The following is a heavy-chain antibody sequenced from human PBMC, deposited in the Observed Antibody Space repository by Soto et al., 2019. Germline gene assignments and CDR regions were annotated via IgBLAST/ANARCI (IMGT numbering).Heavy chain of an antibody. CDR1: GGSISSYY. CDR2: IYYSGIT. V-gene: IGHV4-59*01. J-gene: IGHJ6*02. D-gene: IGHD3-9*01. CDR3: ARTGTRELTGYYYYYYYGMDV. Sequence: PSETLSLTCTVSGGSISSYYWSWIRQPPGKGLEWIVYIYYSGITNYNPSLKSRVTISVDTSKNQFSLKLSSVTAADTAVYYCARTGTRELTGYYYYYYYGMDVWGQGTTVTV.